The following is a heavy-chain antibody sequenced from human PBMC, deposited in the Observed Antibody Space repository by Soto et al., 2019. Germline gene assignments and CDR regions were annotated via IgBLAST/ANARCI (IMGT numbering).Heavy chain of an antibody. J-gene: IGHJ3*02. CDR3: AREVYYYDSSGYKGGRVFDI. Sequence: SETLSLTCAVSGGSISSSNWWSWVRQPPGKGLEWIGEIYHSGSTNYNPSLKSRVTISVDKSKNPFSLKLSSVTAADTAVYYWAREVYYYDSSGYKGGRVFDIWGQGTMVTVSS. V-gene: IGHV4-4*02. CDR2: IYHSGST. D-gene: IGHD3-22*01. CDR1: GGSISSSNW.